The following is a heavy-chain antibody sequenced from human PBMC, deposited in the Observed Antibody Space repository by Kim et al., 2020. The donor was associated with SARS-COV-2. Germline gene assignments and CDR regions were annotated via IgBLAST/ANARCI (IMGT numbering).Heavy chain of an antibody. CDR1: GFTFTGHA. CDR2: IDGSDGTT. CDR3: LKGGWGWIWDH. J-gene: IGHJ4*02. Sequence: GGSLRLSCTTSGFTFTGHAMSWVRQAPGKGLEWVSSIDGSDGTTYYVDSVKGRFAISRDNSKNTLYLQMSALRADDTAVYYCLKGGWGWIWDHWGQGNLV. V-gene: IGHV3-23*01. D-gene: IGHD2-2*03.